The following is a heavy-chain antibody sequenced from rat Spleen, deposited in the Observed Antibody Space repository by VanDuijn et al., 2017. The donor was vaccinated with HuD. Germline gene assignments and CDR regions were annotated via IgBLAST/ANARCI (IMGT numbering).Heavy chain of an antibody. Sequence: QVQLKESGPGLVQPSQTLSLTCTVSGFSLTTYNVHWIRQPTGKGLAWMGMIWTGGDTDYNSALKSPLTITRDTSKSKVFLKMNSLKNEDIATYYCARRGNWPKDYYFEYWGQGVMVTVSS. CDR1: GFSLTTYN. D-gene: IGHD3-1*01. J-gene: IGHJ2*01. CDR2: IWTGGDT. V-gene: IGHV2-30*01. CDR3: ARRGNWPKDYYFEY.